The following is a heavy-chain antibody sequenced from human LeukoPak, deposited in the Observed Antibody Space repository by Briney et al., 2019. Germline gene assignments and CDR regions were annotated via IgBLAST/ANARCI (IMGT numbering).Heavy chain of an antibody. J-gene: IGHJ3*02. CDR1: GYIFIDHY. CDR2: INPDSGAT. D-gene: IGHD1-1*01. CDR3: ARTGDPAYDAFDI. V-gene: IGHV1-2*02. Sequence: GASVTVSCTASGYIFIDHYMHWVRQAPGQGLELMGWINPDSGATNYAQKFQGGVTMTRDTSISTAYMELSGLRSDDTAVYYCARTGDPAYDAFDIWGQGTLVTVSS.